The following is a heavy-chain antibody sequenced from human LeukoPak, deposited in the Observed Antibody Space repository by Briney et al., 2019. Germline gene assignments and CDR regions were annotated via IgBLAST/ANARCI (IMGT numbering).Heavy chain of an antibody. CDR2: ISYDGSNK. Sequence: PGGSLRLSCAASGFTFSSYGMHWVRPAPGKGVGWVAVISYDGSNKYYADSVKGRFTISRGNSKNSLYLQMNSLRDEDTAVYYCASGFRDSGNLDYWGQGTLVTVSS. D-gene: IGHD1-26*01. V-gene: IGHV3-30*12. CDR3: ASGFRDSGNLDY. J-gene: IGHJ4*02. CDR1: GFTFSSYG.